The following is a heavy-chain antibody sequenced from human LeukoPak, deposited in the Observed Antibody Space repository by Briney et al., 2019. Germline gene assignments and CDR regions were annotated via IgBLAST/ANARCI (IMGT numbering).Heavy chain of an antibody. CDR2: AHYSEST. D-gene: IGHD1-26*01. J-gene: IGHJ3*02. CDR3: ARDRRWDLLHAFDI. CDR1: GGSISSYF. V-gene: IGHV4-59*01. Sequence: SETLSLTCTVSGGSISSYFWSWIRQPPGKGPEWIAYAHYSESTDYNPSLRSRVTISLDTSKNQFSLMPNSVTAADTAVYYCARDRRWDLLHAFDIWGQGTMVTVSS.